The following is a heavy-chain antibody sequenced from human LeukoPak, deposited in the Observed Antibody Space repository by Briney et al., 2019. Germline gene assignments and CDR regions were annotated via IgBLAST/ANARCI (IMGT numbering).Heavy chain of an antibody. CDR2: VYHSGST. V-gene: IGHV4-38-2*01. CDR1: GYSISSGYY. CDR3: ARHGNYYDTSQSDP. Sequence: PSETLSLTCAVSGYSISSGYYWGWIRQPPGTGLEWIGSVYHSGSTYYNPSLKSRVTISVDTSKNQFSLKLSSVTAADTAVYYCARHGNYYDTSQSDPWGQGTLVTVSS. D-gene: IGHD3-22*01. J-gene: IGHJ5*02.